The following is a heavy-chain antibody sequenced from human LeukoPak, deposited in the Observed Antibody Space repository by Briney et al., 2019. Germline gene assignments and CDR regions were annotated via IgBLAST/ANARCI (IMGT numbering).Heavy chain of an antibody. J-gene: IGHJ6*03. CDR3: VRERFIVGASYYYYMDV. CDR2: FNGLSAI. D-gene: IGHD1-26*01. V-gene: IGHV3-48*04. CDR1: GFTFSSYT. Sequence: GGSLRLSCAASGFTFSSYTMNWVRQAPGKGLEWVAYFNGLSAISYADSVKGRFTISRDNANNSLYLQMNSLRAGDSAVYYCVRERFIVGASYYYYMDVWGKGTTVTVSS.